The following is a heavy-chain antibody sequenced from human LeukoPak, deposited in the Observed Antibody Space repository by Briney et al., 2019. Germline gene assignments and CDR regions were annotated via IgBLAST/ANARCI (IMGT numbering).Heavy chain of an antibody. J-gene: IGHJ6*02. CDR2: IIPILGIA. CDR1: GYTFTSYG. D-gene: IGHD3-22*01. CDR3: ARGGDYYDSSGYYASMDV. V-gene: IGHV1-69*04. Sequence: ASVKVSCKASGYTFTSYGISWVRQAPGQGLEWMGRIIPILGIANYAQKFQGRVTITADKSTSTAYMELSSLRSEDTAVYYCARGGDYYDSSGYYASMDVWGQGTTVTVSS.